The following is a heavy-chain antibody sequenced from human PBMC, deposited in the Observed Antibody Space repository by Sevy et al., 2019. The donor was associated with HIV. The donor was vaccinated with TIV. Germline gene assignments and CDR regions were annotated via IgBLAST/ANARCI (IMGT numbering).Heavy chain of an antibody. V-gene: IGHV3-74*01. Sequence: GGSLRLSCAASGITLTPYWMHWVRQVPGKGLVWVARINSDGSSTSNAESVKGAFTISRDNGKKTLYLQMKSLRVEDTAVYFCSRGLYYYDMRGHQGYVDYWGQGMLVTVSS. D-gene: IGHD3-22*01. CDR3: SRGLYYYDMRGHQGYVDY. CDR1: GITLTPYW. CDR2: INSDGSST. J-gene: IGHJ4*02.